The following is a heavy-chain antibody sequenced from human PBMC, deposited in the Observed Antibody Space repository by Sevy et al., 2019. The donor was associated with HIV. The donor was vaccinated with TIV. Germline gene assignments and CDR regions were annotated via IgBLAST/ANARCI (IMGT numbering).Heavy chain of an antibody. CDR3: ASVGGCSSTSCFLYFDY. V-gene: IGHV3-21*03. CDR2: ISRSSSYI. CDR1: GFTFSRYS. D-gene: IGHD2-2*01. J-gene: IGHJ4*02. Sequence: GGSLRLSCAATGFTFSRYSMNWVREAPGKGLEWVSSISRSSSYIYYADSAKGRFNISRDNAKNSLYLQMKSLRAEDTAVYYCASVGGCSSTSCFLYFDYWGQRTLVTVSS.